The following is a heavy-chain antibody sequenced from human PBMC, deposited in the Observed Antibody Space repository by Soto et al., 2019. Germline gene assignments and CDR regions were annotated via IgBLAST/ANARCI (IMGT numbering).Heavy chain of an antibody. Sequence: GGSLRLSCAASGFTFSSYGMHWVRRAPGKGLEWVAVISYDGSNKYYADSVKGRFTISRDNSKNTLYLQMNSLRAEDTAVYYCAKDRVVIPGTPDYWGQGTLGTAPQ. J-gene: IGHJ4*02. CDR3: AKDRVVIPGTPDY. CDR2: ISYDGSNK. V-gene: IGHV3-30*18. CDR1: GFTFSSYG. D-gene: IGHD3-3*01.